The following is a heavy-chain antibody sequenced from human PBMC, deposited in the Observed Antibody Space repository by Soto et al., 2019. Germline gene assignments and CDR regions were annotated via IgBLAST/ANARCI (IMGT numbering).Heavy chain of an antibody. D-gene: IGHD7-27*01. CDR2: IYYSGST. V-gene: IGHV4-59*08. CDR1: GGSISSYY. CDR3: ARRWGRTFDY. J-gene: IGHJ4*02. Sequence: SETLSLTCTVSGGSISSYYWSWIRQPPGKGLEWIGYIYYSGSTNYNPSLKSRVTISVDTSKNQFSLKLSSVTSADTAVYYCARRWGRTFDYWGQGTLVTVSS.